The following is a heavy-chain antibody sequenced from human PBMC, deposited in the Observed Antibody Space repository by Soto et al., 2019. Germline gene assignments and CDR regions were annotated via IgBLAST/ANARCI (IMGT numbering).Heavy chain of an antibody. CDR3: ARNKNYYDSSGYYLVAWPTFDY. J-gene: IGHJ4*02. CDR2: INHSGST. V-gene: IGHV4-34*01. D-gene: IGHD3-22*01. CDR1: GGSFSGYY. Sequence: SETLSLTCAVYGGSFSGYYWSWIRQPPGKGLEWIGEINHSGSTNYNPSLTSRVTISVDTSKNQFSLKLSSVTAADTAVYYCARNKNYYDSSGYYLVAWPTFDYWGQGTLVTVSS.